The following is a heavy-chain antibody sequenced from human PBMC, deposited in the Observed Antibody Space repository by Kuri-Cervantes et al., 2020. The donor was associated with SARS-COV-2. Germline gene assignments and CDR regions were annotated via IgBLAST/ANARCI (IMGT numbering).Heavy chain of an antibody. J-gene: IGHJ4*02. Sequence: SETLSLTCTVSGGSISSYYWSWIRQPPGKGLEWIGYIYYSGSTNYNPSLKSRVTISVDTSKNQFSLKLSSVTAADTAVYYCARERAGDLIGYWGQGTLVTVSS. CDR1: GGSISSYY. CDR3: ARERAGDLIGY. V-gene: IGHV4-59*01. D-gene: IGHD7-27*01. CDR2: IYYSGST.